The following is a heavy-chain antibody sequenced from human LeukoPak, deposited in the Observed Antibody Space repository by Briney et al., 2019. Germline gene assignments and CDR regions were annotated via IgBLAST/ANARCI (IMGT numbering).Heavy chain of an antibody. J-gene: IGHJ4*02. CDR2: INHSGST. D-gene: IGHD3-3*01. Sequence: SETLSLTCAVYGGSFSGYYWSWIRQPPGKGLEWIGEINHSGSTNYNPSLKSRVTISVDTSKNQFPLKLSSVTAADTAVYYCARGRIPYSDFWSGYGVYFDYWGQGTLVTVSS. V-gene: IGHV4-34*01. CDR3: ARGRIPYSDFWSGYGVYFDY. CDR1: GGSFSGYY.